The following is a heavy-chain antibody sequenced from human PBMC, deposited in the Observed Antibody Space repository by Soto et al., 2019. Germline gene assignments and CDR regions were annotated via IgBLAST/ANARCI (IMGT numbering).Heavy chain of an antibody. CDR2: IYHSGST. Sequence: SETLSLTCAVSGGSISSSNWWSWVRQPPGKGLEWIVEIYHSGSTNYNPSLKSRVTISVDKSKNQFSLKLSSVTAADTAVYYCARETAVAGTYWFDPWGQGTLVTVSS. CDR1: GGSISSSNW. V-gene: IGHV4-4*02. CDR3: ARETAVAGTYWFDP. D-gene: IGHD6-19*01. J-gene: IGHJ5*02.